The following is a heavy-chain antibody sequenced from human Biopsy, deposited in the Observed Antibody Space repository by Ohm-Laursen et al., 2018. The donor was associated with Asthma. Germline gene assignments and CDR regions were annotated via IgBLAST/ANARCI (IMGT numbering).Heavy chain of an antibody. CDR3: ARGDSSNWSHYYFDY. Sequence: SLRLSCSASGFAVSRDHMFWVRQTPGKGLEWVSVIYSGGTSHTADSVRGRFTISRDYSKNTLYLQMHSLRAEDTAVYYCARGDSSNWSHYYFDYWGQGTLVTVSS. D-gene: IGHD3-22*01. J-gene: IGHJ4*02. V-gene: IGHV3-53*01. CDR1: GFAVSRDH. CDR2: IYSGGTS.